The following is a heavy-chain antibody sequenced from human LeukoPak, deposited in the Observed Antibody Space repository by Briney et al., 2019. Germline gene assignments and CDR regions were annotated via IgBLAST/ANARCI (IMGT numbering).Heavy chain of an antibody. Sequence: GGSLRLSCAASGYIFSNYAMSWVRQAPGKGVEWVATISGRGDKTYGADSVKGRFSISRDNSKNTLFLQMRSLRADDTALYYCAKGEGLTTYSTFDYWGQGTLVTVSS. D-gene: IGHD4-11*01. J-gene: IGHJ4*02. V-gene: IGHV3-23*01. CDR3: AKGEGLTTYSTFDY. CDR1: GYIFSNYA. CDR2: ISGRGDKT.